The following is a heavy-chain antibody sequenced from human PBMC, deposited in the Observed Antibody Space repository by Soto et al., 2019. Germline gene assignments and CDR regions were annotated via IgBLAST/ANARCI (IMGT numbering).Heavy chain of an antibody. Sequence: QVQLQESGPGLVKPSETLSLTCTVSGGSISSGGYYWSWIRQHPGKGLEWIGYIYYSGSTSYNPSLKSQLTISIDTSKNQFSLKLSSMSAADTAVYYCARDGGYGSGSYRFDYWGQGTLVTVSS. D-gene: IGHD3-10*01. CDR1: GGSISSGGYY. CDR2: IYYSGST. CDR3: ARDGGYGSGSYRFDY. V-gene: IGHV4-31*01. J-gene: IGHJ4*02.